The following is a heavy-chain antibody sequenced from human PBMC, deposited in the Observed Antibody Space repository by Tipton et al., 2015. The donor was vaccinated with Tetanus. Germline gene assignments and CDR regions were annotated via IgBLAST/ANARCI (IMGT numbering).Heavy chain of an antibody. CDR2: INHSGST. V-gene: IGHV4-34*01. Sequence: GLVKPSETLSLTCAVYGGSFSGYNWSWIRQPPGKGLEWIGDINHSGSTNYSPSLKNRVTIAVDTSKNQFALNLNSGTAADTAIYYCERGLSSPSMGVWFGPWGQGNLVTVSS. CDR3: ERGLSSPSMGVWFGP. CDR1: GGSFSGYN. J-gene: IGHJ5*02. D-gene: IGHD3-16*01.